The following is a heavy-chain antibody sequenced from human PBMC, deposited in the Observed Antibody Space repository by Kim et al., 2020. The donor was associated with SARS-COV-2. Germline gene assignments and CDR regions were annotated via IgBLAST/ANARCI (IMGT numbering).Heavy chain of an antibody. J-gene: IGHJ3*01. CDR1: GFAFRSYA. CDR2: INGSGGTT. CDR3: AKSYYDTSGYYRDGFDV. V-gene: IGHV3-23*01. Sequence: GGSLRLSCAASGFAFRSYAMNWVRQAPGKGLEWVSDINGSGGTTYYTDSAKGRFTLSRDNSKNTLYLQMNSLRAEDTAVYYCAKSYYDTSGYYRDGFDVWGRGTMVTVSS. D-gene: IGHD3-22*01.